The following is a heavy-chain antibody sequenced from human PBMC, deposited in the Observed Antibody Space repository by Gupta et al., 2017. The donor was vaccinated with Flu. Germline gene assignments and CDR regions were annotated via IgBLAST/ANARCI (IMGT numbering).Heavy chain of an antibody. CDR2: ISSSSSYI. Sequence: EVQLVESGGGLVKPGGSLRLSCAASGFTFSSYSMNWVRQAPGKGLEWVSSISSSSSYIYYADSVKGRFTISRDNAKNSLYLQMNSLRAEDTAVYYCAGSKRWLPVGHWGQGTLVTVSS. CDR1: GFTFSSYS. V-gene: IGHV3-21*01. J-gene: IGHJ4*02. D-gene: IGHD4-23*01. CDR3: AGSKRWLPVGH.